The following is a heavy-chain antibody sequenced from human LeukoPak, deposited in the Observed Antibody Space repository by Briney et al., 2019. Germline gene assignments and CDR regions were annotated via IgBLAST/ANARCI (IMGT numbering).Heavy chain of an antibody. D-gene: IGHD2-8*01. CDR1: GGSIGSYY. V-gene: IGHV4-4*08. CDR3: ARDYVFVYGGSSFDY. CDR2: IYSSWST. Sequence: AETLSLTCTVSGGSIGSYYWSGIRQPPGKGLDWIGYIYSSWSTDYTVSVRSRLTISVDTSKNQFSLKLSSVTAADTAVYYCARDYVFVYGGSSFDYWGQGTMVTVSS. J-gene: IGHJ4*02.